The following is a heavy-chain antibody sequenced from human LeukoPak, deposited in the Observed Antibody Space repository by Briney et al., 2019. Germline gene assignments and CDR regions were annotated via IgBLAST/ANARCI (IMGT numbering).Heavy chain of an antibody. V-gene: IGHV4-4*02. CDR2: IYHSGST. CDR3: ARVKRYGDYFDY. J-gene: IGHJ4*02. Sequence: PSETLSLTCAVSGGSISSSSWWSWVRQPPGKGLEWIGEIYHSGSTNYNPSLKSRVTISVDKSKNQFSLKLSSVTAADTAVYYCARVKRYGDYFDYWGQGTLVTVSS. D-gene: IGHD4-17*01. CDR1: GGSISSSSW.